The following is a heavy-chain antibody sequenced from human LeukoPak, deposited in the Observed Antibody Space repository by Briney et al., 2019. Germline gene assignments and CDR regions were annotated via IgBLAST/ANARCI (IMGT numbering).Heavy chain of an antibody. D-gene: IGHD6-19*01. CDR1: GFTFSSYG. V-gene: IGHV3-30*18. Sequence: GGSLRLSCAASGFTFSSYGMHWVRQAPGKGLEWVAVISYDGSNKYYADSVKGRFTISRDNSKNTLYLQMNSLRAEDTAVYYCAKSMYSSGWYSVWGQGTLVTVSS. CDR2: ISYDGSNK. CDR3: AKSMYSSGWYSV. J-gene: IGHJ4*02.